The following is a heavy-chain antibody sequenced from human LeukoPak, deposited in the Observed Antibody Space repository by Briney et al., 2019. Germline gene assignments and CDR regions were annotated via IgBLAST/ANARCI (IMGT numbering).Heavy chain of an antibody. V-gene: IGHV3-20*04. J-gene: IGHJ4*02. CDR3: AREYTAMVTAYFDY. Sequence: GGSLRLSCAASGFTFDDYGMSWVRQAPGKGLEWVAGINWNGGSTGYAYSVKGRFTISRGNAKKSRYLQMNSLRAEHTALYYCAREYTAMVTAYFDYWGQGTMVTVS. CDR2: INWNGGST. CDR1: GFTFDDYG. D-gene: IGHD5-18*01.